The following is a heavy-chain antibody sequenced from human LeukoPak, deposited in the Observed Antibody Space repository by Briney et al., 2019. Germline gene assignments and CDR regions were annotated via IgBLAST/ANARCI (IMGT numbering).Heavy chain of an antibody. CDR3: ARGEIQLRYFDWLLSPTLDC. Sequence: GGSLRLSCAASGFTFSSYSMNWVRQAPGKGLEWVSYISSSSSTVYYADSVKGRFTISRDNAKNSLYLQMNSLRAEDTAVYYCARGEIQLRYFDWLLSPTLDCWGQGTLVTVSS. CDR2: ISSSSSTV. D-gene: IGHD3-9*01. V-gene: IGHV3-48*01. J-gene: IGHJ4*02. CDR1: GFTFSSYS.